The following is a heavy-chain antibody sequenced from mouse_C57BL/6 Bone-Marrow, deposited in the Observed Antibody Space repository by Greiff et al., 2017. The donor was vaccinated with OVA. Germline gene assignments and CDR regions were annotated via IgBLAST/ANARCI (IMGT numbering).Heavy chain of an antibody. V-gene: IGHV1-81*01. Sequence: VQLQQSGAELARPGASVKLSCKASGYTFTSYGISWVKQRTGQGLEWIGEIYPRSGNTYYNEKVKGKATLTADKSSSTAYMELRSLTSEDSAVYFCARRAYYGSSYDWYFDVWGTGTTVTVSS. CDR1: GYTFTSYG. J-gene: IGHJ1*03. CDR3: ARRAYYGSSYDWYFDV. CDR2: IYPRSGNT. D-gene: IGHD1-1*01.